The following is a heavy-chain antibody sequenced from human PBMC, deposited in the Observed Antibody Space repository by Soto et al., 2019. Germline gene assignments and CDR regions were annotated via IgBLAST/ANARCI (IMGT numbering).Heavy chain of an antibody. J-gene: IGHJ4*02. CDR3: ARQLHFGELSLGF. CDR2: ISSTGTYL. CDR1: GFTFSAYN. V-gene: IGHV3-21*01. D-gene: IGHD3-10*01. Sequence: PGGSLRLSCAASGFTFSAYNIYWVRQAPGKGLEWASFISSTGTYLNYAASLKGRFTISRDNANSSVFLQMDNLSAEDTAVYYCARQLHFGELSLGFWGQGTLVTVSS.